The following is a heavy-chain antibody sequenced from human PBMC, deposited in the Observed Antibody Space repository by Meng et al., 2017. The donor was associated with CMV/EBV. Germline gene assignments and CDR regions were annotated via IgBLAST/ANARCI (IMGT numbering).Heavy chain of an antibody. CDR3: ARECGQDWFDP. J-gene: IGHJ5*02. V-gene: IGHV3-21*01. CDR1: GFTFSSYS. Sequence: GGSLRLSCAASGFTFSSYSMNWVRQAPGKGLEWVSSTSSSSSYIYYADSVKGRFTISRDNAKNSLFLQMNSLRAEDTAVYYCARECGQDWFDPWGQGTLVTVSS. CDR2: TSSSSSYI.